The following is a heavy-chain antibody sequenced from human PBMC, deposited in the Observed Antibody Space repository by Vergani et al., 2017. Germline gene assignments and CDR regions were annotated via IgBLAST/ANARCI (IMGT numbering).Heavy chain of an antibody. D-gene: IGHD2-15*01. V-gene: IGHV1-69*08. Sequence: QVQLVQSGAEVKKPGSSVKVSCKASGGTFSSYTISWVRQAPGQGLEWMGRIIPILGIANYAQKFQGRVTITADKSTSTAYMELSSLRAEDTAVYYCAKDAPGDIVVVVAAHFDYWGQGTLVTVSS. CDR1: GGTFSSYT. J-gene: IGHJ4*02. CDR3: AKDAPGDIVVVVAAHFDY. CDR2: IIPILGIA.